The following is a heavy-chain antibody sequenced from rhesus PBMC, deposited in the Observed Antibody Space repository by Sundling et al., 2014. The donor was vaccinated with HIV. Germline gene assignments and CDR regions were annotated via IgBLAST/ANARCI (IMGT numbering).Heavy chain of an antibody. CDR3: ARVKSASFSLRFDH. D-gene: IGHD3-16*01. CDR1: GGSISSSKW. Sequence: QLQLQESGPGLVKPSETLSLTCAVSGGSISSSKWWSWIRQSPGKGLEWVGSVYGSGGSTALNSSLKSRLTLSVDTSKNQLSLRLSSVTAADTAVYYCARVKSASFSLRFDHWGQGVLVTVSS. J-gene: IGHJ4*01. V-gene: IGHV4-93*02. CDR2: VYGSGGST.